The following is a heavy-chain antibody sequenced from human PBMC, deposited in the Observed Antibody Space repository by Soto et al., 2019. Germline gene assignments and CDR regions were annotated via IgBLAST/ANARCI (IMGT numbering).Heavy chain of an antibody. J-gene: IGHJ5*02. CDR3: ASEAFGVHSSWFDR. CDR2: ISPYTGNT. CDR1: GYTFTTYS. V-gene: IGHV1-18*01. Sequence: QVQLVQSGTEVKKHGASVKVYCKASGYTFTTYSIAWVRQAPGEGLEWMGWISPYTGNTNYAQKFQGRVTMTTDTSTNTAYMELRSLTSDDTAVYYGASEAFGVHSSWFDRWGHGTLVTVAS. D-gene: IGHD6-13*01.